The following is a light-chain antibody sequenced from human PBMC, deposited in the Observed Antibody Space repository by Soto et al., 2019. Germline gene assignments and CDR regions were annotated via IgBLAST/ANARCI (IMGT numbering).Light chain of an antibody. CDR3: SSYSSTDTPYV. Sequence: QSALAQPASVSGSPGQSITISCTGSSSDVGGYRYVSWFQQHPGKAPKVIIYEVSNRPSGVSNRFSGSKSGNMASLTISGLQAEDEADYYCSSYSSTDTPYVFGTGTKVTVL. J-gene: IGLJ1*01. CDR1: SSDVGGYRY. CDR2: EVS. V-gene: IGLV2-14*01.